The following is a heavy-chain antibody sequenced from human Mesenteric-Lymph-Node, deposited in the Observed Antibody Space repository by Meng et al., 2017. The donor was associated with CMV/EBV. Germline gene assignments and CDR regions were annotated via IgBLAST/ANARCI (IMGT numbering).Heavy chain of an antibody. J-gene: IGHJ4*02. Sequence: GGSLRLSCAASEVTFDAFVLHWVRQAPGKGLEWVAGLSWKSGLIGYADSVKGRFTVSRDNAKNSLYLQMNSLRDDDTALYYCTKERYSRGSRQYYFDHWGQGTLVTVSS. CDR3: TKERYSRGSRQYYFDH. D-gene: IGHD2-21*01. CDR1: EVTFDAFV. CDR2: LSWKSGLI. V-gene: IGHV3-9*01.